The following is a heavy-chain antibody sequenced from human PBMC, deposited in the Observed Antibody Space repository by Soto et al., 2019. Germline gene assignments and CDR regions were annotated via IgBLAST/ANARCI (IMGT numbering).Heavy chain of an antibody. D-gene: IGHD3-22*01. V-gene: IGHV3-23*04. CDR1: GYTFSSYA. CDR3: AKVGEEYYYDSSGFFDY. CDR2: ISGSGGST. Sequence: VQLVESGGGVVQPGRSLRLSCAASGYTFSSYAMSWVRQAPGKGLEWVSAISGSGGSTYYADSVKGRFTISRDNSKNTLYLQMNSLRAEDTAVYYCAKVGEEYYYDSSGFFDYWGQGTLVTVSS. J-gene: IGHJ4*02.